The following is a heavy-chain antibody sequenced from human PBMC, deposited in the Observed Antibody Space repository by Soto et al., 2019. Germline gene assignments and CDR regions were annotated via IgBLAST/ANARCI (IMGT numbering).Heavy chain of an antibody. Sequence: QVQLQQWGAGLLKPSETLSLTCAVYGGSFSGYYWSWIRQHPGKGLEWIGEINHSGSTNYNPSLKSRVTISVDTSKNQFSLKLSSVTAADTAVYYCARGGGLPGIAAAGNYYYGMDVWGQGTTVTVSS. CDR3: ARGGGLPGIAAAGNYYYGMDV. J-gene: IGHJ6*02. D-gene: IGHD6-13*01. CDR2: INHSGST. V-gene: IGHV4-34*01. CDR1: GGSFSGYY.